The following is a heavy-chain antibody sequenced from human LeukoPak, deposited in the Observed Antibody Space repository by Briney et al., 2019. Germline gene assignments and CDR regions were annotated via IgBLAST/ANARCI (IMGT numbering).Heavy chain of an antibody. CDR3: ARAFDSSGYLVPLDY. CDR1: GFILSSYS. CDR2: IYYSGST. Sequence: GSLRLSCAASGFILSSYSINWIRQPPGKGLEWIGYIYYSGSTKYNPSLKSRVTISVDTSKNQFSLRLSSVTAADTAVYYCARAFDSSGYLVPLDYWGQGTLVTVSS. D-gene: IGHD3-22*01. J-gene: IGHJ4*02. V-gene: IGHV4-59*01.